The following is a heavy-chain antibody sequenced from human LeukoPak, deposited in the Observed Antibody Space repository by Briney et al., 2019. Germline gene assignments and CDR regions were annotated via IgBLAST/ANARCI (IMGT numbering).Heavy chain of an antibody. CDR3: ARDLTSTGSGEFDY. CDR2: ISAYNGNT. J-gene: IGHJ4*02. D-gene: IGHD3-10*01. CDR1: GYTFTSYG. V-gene: IGHV1-18*01. Sequence: ASVKDSCKASGYTFTSYGISWVRQAPGQGLEWMGWISAYNGNTNYAQKLQGRVTMTTDTSTSTAYMELRSLRSDDTAVYYCARDLTSTGSGEFDYWGQGTLVTVSS.